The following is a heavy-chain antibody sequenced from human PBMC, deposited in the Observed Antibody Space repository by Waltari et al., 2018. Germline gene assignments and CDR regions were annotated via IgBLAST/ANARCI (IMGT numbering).Heavy chain of an antibody. Sequence: EVQLLESGGGLVQPGGSLRLSCAASGFTFSSYAMRWVRQAPGKGLEWVSAISGSGGSTYYADSVKGRFTISRDNSKNTLYLQMNSLRAEDTAVYYCAKDRIAVAGTGYYYGMDVWGQGTTVTVSS. V-gene: IGHV3-23*01. CDR3: AKDRIAVAGTGYYYGMDV. D-gene: IGHD6-19*01. CDR2: ISGSGGST. CDR1: GFTFSSYA. J-gene: IGHJ6*02.